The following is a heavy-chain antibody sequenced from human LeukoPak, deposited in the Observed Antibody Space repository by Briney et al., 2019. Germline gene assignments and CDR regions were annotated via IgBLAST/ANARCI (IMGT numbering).Heavy chain of an antibody. J-gene: IGHJ4*02. Sequence: ASVKVSCKASGYTFTSYDINWVRQATGRGLEWMGWMNPNSGNTGYAQKFQGRVTMTRNTSISTAYMELSSLRSEDTAVYYCAGAESGYSYGFFDYWGQGTLVTVSS. CDR2: MNPNSGNT. CDR3: AGAESGYSYGFFDY. CDR1: GYTFTSYD. D-gene: IGHD5-18*01. V-gene: IGHV1-8*01.